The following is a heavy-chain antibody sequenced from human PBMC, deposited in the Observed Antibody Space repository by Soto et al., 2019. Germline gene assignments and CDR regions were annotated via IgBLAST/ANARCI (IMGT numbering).Heavy chain of an antibody. D-gene: IGHD3-22*01. CDR1: GFTFSSYG. CDR2: ISYDGSNK. CDR3: AKDATSYYYDSSGYYFSPDY. V-gene: IGHV3-30*18. J-gene: IGHJ4*02. Sequence: QVQLVESGGGVVHPGRSLRLSCAASGFTFSSYGMHWVRQAPGKGLEWVAVISYDGSNKYYADSVKGRFTISRDNSKNTLYLQMNSLRAEDTAVYYCAKDATSYYYDSSGYYFSPDYWGQGTLVTVSS.